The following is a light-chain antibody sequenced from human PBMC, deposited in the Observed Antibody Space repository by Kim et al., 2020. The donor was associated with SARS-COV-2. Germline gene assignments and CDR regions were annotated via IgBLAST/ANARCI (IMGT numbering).Light chain of an antibody. Sequence: GQGVTISGSVCSSNVGRHFVNWYQQLPGTAPKVFIYNDNQRPSGVPDRFSGSRSGTSASLAISGLQSEDEADYYCATWDVSLNGWVFSGGTQLTVL. J-gene: IGLJ3*02. V-gene: IGLV1-44*01. CDR3: ATWDVSLNGWV. CDR2: NDN. CDR1: SSNVGRHF.